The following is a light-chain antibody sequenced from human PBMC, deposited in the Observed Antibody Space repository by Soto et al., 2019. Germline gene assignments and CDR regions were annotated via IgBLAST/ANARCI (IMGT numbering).Light chain of an antibody. V-gene: IGKV4-1*01. CDR1: QSVLSSSNNKNC. Sequence: DIVLTQTPDSLAVSLGESATIKCKSSQSVLSSSNNKNCLAWYQQKSGQPPKLLIYWASTRESGVPDRFSGSGSGTDFTLTISSLQAEDVAAYYCQHSYTRPWTFGQGTKVDI. J-gene: IGKJ1*01. CDR2: WAS. CDR3: QHSYTRPWT.